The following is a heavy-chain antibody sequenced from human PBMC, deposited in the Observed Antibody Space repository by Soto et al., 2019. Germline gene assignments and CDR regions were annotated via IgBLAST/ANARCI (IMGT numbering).Heavy chain of an antibody. J-gene: IGHJ6*02. V-gene: IGHV4-39*01. CDR3: ARRNTMVRGQRGAWDYYYGMDV. CDR1: GGSISSSSYY. CDR2: IYYSGST. D-gene: IGHD3-10*01. Sequence: TLSLTCPVSGGSISSSSYYWGWIRQPPGKGLEWIGSIYYSGSTYYNPSLKSRVTISVDTSKNQFSLKLSSVTAADTAVYYCARRNTMVRGQRGAWDYYYGMDVWGQGNTVTVS.